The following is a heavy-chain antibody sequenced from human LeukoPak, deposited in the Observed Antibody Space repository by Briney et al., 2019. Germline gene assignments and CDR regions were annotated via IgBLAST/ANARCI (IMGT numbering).Heavy chain of an antibody. CDR1: GFTFSTCG. D-gene: IGHD4-17*01. CDR3: AKDRYGDYSFDS. CDR2: ISGSGSSI. J-gene: IGHJ4*02. V-gene: IGHV3-23*01. Sequence: PGGSLRLSCAASGFTFSTCGMNWVRKAPGKGLXXXXFISGSGSSIYHADSVKGRFTISRDNSNNTLYLQMNSLRAEDTAVYYCAKDRYGDYSFDSWGQGALVTVSS.